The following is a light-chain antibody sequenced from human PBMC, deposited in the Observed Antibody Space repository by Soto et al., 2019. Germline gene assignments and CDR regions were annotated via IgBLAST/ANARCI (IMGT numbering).Light chain of an antibody. V-gene: IGKV3-15*01. CDR3: PQYHNWPPST. CDR1: QSVSSN. CDR2: GTS. J-gene: IGKJ2*01. Sequence: EIVMTQSPATLSVSPGERVTLSCRASQSVSSNFAWYQQKPGQPPRLLIYGTSTRATGIPARFSGGGSGAAFSTTISSLQSEAFAVYVCPQYHNWPPSTFGQGTKLEIK.